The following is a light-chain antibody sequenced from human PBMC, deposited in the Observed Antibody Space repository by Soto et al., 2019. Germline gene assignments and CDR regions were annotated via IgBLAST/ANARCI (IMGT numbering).Light chain of an antibody. J-gene: IGKJ5*01. Sequence: ENVLTQSPGTLSLSPVERATLSCRASQSISRTYLAWYQQKPVQAPRLLIYATSSRATGIPDRFSGSGSGTDFTLTISRLEPEDFAVYYCQQRNNWPPITFGQGTRLEIK. V-gene: IGKV3D-20*02. CDR2: ATS. CDR3: QQRNNWPPIT. CDR1: QSISRTY.